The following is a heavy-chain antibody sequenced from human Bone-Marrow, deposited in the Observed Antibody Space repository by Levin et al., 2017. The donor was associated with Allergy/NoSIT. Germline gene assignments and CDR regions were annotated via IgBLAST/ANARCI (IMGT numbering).Heavy chain of an antibody. CDR2: IKGKTDGGTT. Sequence: GGSLRLSCVASGFTFGNAWMNWVRQAPGKGLQWVGRIKGKTDGGTTDYAAPVKGRFTISRDDSKKTLYLQMNSLKTEDTAIYYCTTQSHWGQGTLVTVFS. CDR1: GFTFGNAW. CDR3: TTQSH. J-gene: IGHJ4*02. V-gene: IGHV3-15*01.